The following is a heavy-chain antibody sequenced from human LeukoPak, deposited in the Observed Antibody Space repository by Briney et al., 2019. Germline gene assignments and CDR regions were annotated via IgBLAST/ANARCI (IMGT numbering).Heavy chain of an antibody. V-gene: IGHV4-30-2*01. J-gene: IGHJ6*02. Sequence: PSQTLSLTCTVSGGSMSSGGYHWSWIRQPPGKGLEWIGYIYHSGSTYYNPSLKSRVAMSVDMSKNQFSLNLSSMTAADTAVYYCARHGIAAAGPAGPMDVWGQGTTVTVSS. D-gene: IGHD6-13*01. CDR3: ARHGIAAAGPAGPMDV. CDR2: IYHSGST. CDR1: GGSMSSGGYH.